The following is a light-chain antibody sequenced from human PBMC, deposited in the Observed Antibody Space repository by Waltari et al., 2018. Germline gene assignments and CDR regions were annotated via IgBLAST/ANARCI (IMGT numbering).Light chain of an antibody. Sequence: QSALTQPASVTGSPGQSITVSCIGTSNDIGSSNFVSWFQQHPGRAPKLMIYDVSERPLGVSNRFSGSKSGNTASLTISGLQAEDEADYYCFSYAGSNSFAFGGGTRVTVL. CDR1: SNDIGSSNF. V-gene: IGLV2-23*02. J-gene: IGLJ2*01. CDR3: FSYAGSNSFA. CDR2: DVS.